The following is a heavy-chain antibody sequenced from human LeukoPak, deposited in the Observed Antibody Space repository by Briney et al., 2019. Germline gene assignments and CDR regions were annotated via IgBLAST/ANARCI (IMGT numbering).Heavy chain of an antibody. CDR1: GFTFSSYW. Sequence: GGSLRLSCAASGFTFSSYWMHWVRPAPGKGLVWVSRINSDGSSTNYADSVKGRFTISRDNAKNTLYLQMNSLRAEDTAVYYCAKDIVVVPAASQGDYWGQGTLVTVSS. V-gene: IGHV3-74*01. CDR2: INSDGSST. J-gene: IGHJ4*02. CDR3: AKDIVVVPAASQGDY. D-gene: IGHD2-2*01.